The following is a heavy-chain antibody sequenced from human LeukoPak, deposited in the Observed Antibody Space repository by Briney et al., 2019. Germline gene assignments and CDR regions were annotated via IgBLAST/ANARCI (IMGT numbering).Heavy chain of an antibody. Sequence: SETLSLTCAVSGYSISSGSYWGWIRQPPGKGLEWIGSIYHSGSTYYNPSLKSRVTISVDTSKNQFSLKLSSVTAADTAVYYCACRHDSSGYYYFDYWGQGTLVTVSS. CDR3: ACRHDSSGYYYFDY. D-gene: IGHD3-22*01. CDR1: GYSISSGSY. CDR2: IYHSGST. J-gene: IGHJ4*02. V-gene: IGHV4-38-2*01.